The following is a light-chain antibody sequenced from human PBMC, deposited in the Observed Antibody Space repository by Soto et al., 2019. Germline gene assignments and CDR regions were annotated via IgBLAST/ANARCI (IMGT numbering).Light chain of an antibody. V-gene: IGKV3-15*01. J-gene: IGKJ1*01. CDR3: QQYNNWPPWT. Sequence: EIVMTQSPATLSVSPGERATLSCRASQSVSSNLAWYQQKPGQAPRLRIYGASTRATGIPARFSGSGSGTEFTLTISSLQSEDFAVYYRQQYNNWPPWTFGQGTKVEIK. CDR1: QSVSSN. CDR2: GAS.